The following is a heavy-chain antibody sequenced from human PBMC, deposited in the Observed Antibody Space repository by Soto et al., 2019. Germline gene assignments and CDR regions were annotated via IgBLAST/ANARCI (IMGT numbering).Heavy chain of an antibody. CDR3: AARPTLWLGELLGFRCSPCYGMDV. D-gene: IGHD3-10*01. J-gene: IGHJ6*02. CDR1: GGSFSGYY. CDR2: INHSGST. Sequence: PSETLSLTCAVYGGSFSGYYWSWIRQPPGKGLEWIGEINHSGSTNYNPSLKSRVTISVDTSKNQFSLKLSSVTAADTAVYYCAARPTLWLGELLGFRCSPCYGMDVWGQGTTVTVSS. V-gene: IGHV4-34*01.